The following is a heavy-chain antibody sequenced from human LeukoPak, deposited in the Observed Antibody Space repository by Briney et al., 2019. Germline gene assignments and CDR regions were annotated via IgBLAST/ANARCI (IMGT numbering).Heavy chain of an antibody. Sequence: SETLSLTCTVSGVSISSSNSYWSWIRQPPGKGLEWIGYIYYSGSTNYNPSLKSRVTISVDTSKNQFSLKLSSVTAADTAVYYCARMTTVTRGWFDPWGQGTLVTVSS. J-gene: IGHJ5*02. CDR2: IYYSGST. CDR1: GVSISSSNSY. V-gene: IGHV4-61*01. D-gene: IGHD4-17*01. CDR3: ARMTTVTRGWFDP.